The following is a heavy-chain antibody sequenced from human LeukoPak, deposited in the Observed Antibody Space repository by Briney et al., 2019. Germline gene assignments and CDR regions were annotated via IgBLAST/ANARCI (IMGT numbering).Heavy chain of an antibody. CDR3: AREYGMDV. CDR1: GFTFSSYE. V-gene: IGHV3-48*03. Sequence: GGSLRLSCAASGFTFSSYEMNWVRQAPGKGLEWVSYISSGSTIYYADSVKGRFTISRDNAKNSLYLQMNSLRAEDTAVYYCAREYGMDVWGQGTTVTVSS. J-gene: IGHJ6*02. CDR2: ISSGSTI.